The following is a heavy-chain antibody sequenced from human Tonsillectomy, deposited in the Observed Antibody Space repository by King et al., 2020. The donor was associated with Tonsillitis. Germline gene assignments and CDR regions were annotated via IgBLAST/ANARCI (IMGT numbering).Heavy chain of an antibody. CDR3: AGMVRGVISGDY. CDR1: GGSISSSSYY. D-gene: IGHD3-10*01. V-gene: IGHV4-39*01. Sequence: QLQESGPGLVKPSETLSLTCTVSGGSISSSSYYWGWISQPPGKGLEWIGSIYYSGSTYYNPSLKSRVTISVDTSKNQFSLKLSSVTAADTAVYYCAGMVRGVISGDYWGQGTLVTVSS. J-gene: IGHJ4*02. CDR2: IYYSGST.